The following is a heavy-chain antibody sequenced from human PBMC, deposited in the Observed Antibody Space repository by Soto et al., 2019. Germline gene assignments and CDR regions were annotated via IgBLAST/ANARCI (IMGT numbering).Heavy chain of an antibody. D-gene: IGHD5-12*01. CDR1: SGSISTYY. Sequence: QVQLQESGPGLVKPSETLSLTCTLSSGSISTYYWNWIRQSPGKGLEWIGYIYYLGRTNYNPSLMSLVTMSIDTSKNQFSLRLSSVTAADTVVYYCAVDAHPLGWFDPWCQGTLVTVSS. J-gene: IGHJ5*02. CDR2: IYYLGRT. CDR3: AVDAHPLGWFDP. V-gene: IGHV4-59*01.